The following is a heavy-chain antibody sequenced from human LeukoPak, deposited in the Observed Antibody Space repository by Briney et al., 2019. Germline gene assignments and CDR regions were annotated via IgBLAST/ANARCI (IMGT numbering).Heavy chain of an antibody. D-gene: IGHD3-3*01. CDR1: GDSISSYY. CDR2: IYYSGST. CDR3: ARAGYDFWSGYPNWFDP. Sequence: PSETLSLTCTVSGDSISSYYWSWIRQPPGKGLEWIGYIYYSGSTNYNPSLKSRVTISVDTSKNQFSLKLSSVTAADTAVYYCARAGYDFWSGYPNWFDPWGQGTLVTVSS. V-gene: IGHV4-59*01. J-gene: IGHJ5*02.